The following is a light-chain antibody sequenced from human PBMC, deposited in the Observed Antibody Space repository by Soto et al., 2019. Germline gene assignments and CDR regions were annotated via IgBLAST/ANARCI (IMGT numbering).Light chain of an antibody. Sequence: EIVLTQSPATLSLSPGERATLSCRASQSVSMHLAWYQQKPGQAPRLLIYDTSNRATGIPARVSGSGSGTDFTLTISRLESEDFAVYYCQHCQPYGDSPPLAFGGGTKVDIK. V-gene: IGKV3-11*01. CDR1: QSVSMH. CDR3: QHCQPYGDSPPLA. J-gene: IGKJ4*01. CDR2: DTS.